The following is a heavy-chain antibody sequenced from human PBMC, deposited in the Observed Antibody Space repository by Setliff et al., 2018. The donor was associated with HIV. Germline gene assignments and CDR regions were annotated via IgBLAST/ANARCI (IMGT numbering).Heavy chain of an antibody. D-gene: IGHD3-22*01. V-gene: IGHV3-30*18. CDR2: ISYDGSDK. J-gene: IGHJ4*02. CDR1: GFTFSSYG. Sequence: PGGSLRLSCAASGFTFSSYGMHWVRQAPGKGLEWVAVISYDGSDKYSAASVKGRFTISRDDSKNTLYLQMNSLRAEDTAVYYCAKDRMHYYDSSGYSYFDYWGQGTLVTVSS. CDR3: AKDRMHYYDSSGYSYFDY.